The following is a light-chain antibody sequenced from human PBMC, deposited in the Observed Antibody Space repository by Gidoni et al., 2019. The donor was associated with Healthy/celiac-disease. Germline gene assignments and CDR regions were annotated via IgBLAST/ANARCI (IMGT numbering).Light chain of an antibody. Sequence: AIRITQSPSSLSASTGDRVTITCRASQGISSYLAWYQQKPGKAPKLLIYAASTLQSGVPSRFSGSGSGTDCTLTISCLQSEDFATYYCQQYYSYPITFXQXTRLEIK. CDR2: AAS. CDR3: QQYYSYPIT. J-gene: IGKJ5*01. CDR1: QGISSY. V-gene: IGKV1-8*01.